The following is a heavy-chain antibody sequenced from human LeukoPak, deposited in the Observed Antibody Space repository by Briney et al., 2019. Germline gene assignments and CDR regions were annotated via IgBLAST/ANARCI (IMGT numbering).Heavy chain of an antibody. CDR1: GFTFGDYA. CDR3: AKDSSAGSNPYFDY. Sequence: GRSLRLSCAASGFTFGDYAMHWVRQTPGKGLEWVSGISWNSGDIGYADSVKGRFTISRDNAKKSLYLEMNSLRAEDTALYYCAKDSSAGSNPYFDYWGQGTLVTVSS. J-gene: IGHJ4*02. V-gene: IGHV3-9*01. CDR2: ISWNSGDI. D-gene: IGHD6-13*01.